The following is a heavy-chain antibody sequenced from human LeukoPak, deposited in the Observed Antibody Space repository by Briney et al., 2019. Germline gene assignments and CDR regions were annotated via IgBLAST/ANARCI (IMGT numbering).Heavy chain of an antibody. D-gene: IGHD3-9*01. CDR3: ARGGDILTGYPNWFDP. CDR1: GYTFTSFD. J-gene: IGHJ5*02. Sequence: GASVKVSCKASGYTFTSFDINWVRQATGQGLEWMGWMNPNSGNTGYAQKFQGRVTMTRNTSISTAYMEPSSLRSEDTAVYYCARGGDILTGYPNWFDPWGQGTLVTVSS. CDR2: MNPNSGNT. V-gene: IGHV1-8*01.